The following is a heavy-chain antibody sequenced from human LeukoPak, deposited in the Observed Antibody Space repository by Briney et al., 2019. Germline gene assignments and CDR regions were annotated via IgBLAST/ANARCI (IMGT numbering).Heavy chain of an antibody. Sequence: GASVTVSCKASGYTFTGYYMHWVRQAPGQGLEWMGWINPNSGGTNYAQKFQGRVTMTRDTSISTAYMELSRLRSDDTAVYYCARGLRADEKSWFDPWGQGTLVTVSS. V-gene: IGHV1-2*02. J-gene: IGHJ5*02. CDR1: GYTFTGYY. D-gene: IGHD6-19*01. CDR3: ARGLRADEKSWFDP. CDR2: INPNSGGT.